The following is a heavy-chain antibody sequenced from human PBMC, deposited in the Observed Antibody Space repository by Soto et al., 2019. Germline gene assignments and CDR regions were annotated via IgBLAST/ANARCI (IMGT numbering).Heavy chain of an antibody. CDR2: ISYDGSNK. Sequence: QVQLVESGGGVVQPGRSLRLSCAASGFTFSSYAMHWVRQAPGKGLEWVAVISYDGSNKYYADSVKGRFAISRDNSKNTLYLQMNSLRAEDTAVYYCARGFGVVVPAARQLDYWGQGTLVTVSS. D-gene: IGHD2-2*01. V-gene: IGHV3-30*09. J-gene: IGHJ4*02. CDR3: ARGFGVVVPAARQLDY. CDR1: GFTFSSYA.